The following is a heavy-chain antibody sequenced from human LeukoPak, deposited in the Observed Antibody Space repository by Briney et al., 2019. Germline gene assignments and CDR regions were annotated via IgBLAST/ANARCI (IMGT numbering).Heavy chain of an antibody. CDR1: GYTLTELS. D-gene: IGHD3-22*01. Sequence: GASVKVSCKVSGYTLTELSMHWVRQAPGKGLEWMGGFDPEDGETIYAQKFQGRVTMTEDISTDTAYMELSSLRSEDTAVYYCATALYYYDSSGYYFDYWGQGTLVTVSS. V-gene: IGHV1-24*01. CDR2: FDPEDGET. CDR3: ATALYYYDSSGYYFDY. J-gene: IGHJ4*02.